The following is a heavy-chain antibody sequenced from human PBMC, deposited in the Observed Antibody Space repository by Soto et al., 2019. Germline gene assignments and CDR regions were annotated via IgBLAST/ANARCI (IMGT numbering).Heavy chain of an antibody. V-gene: IGHV4-61*01. Sequence: PSETLSLTCTVSGGSVSSGSYYWSWIRQHPGKGLEWIGYIYYSGSTNYNPSLKSRVTISVDTSKNQFSLKLSSVTAADTAVYYCASGDYGDYVARDWGQGTPVTVSS. J-gene: IGHJ4*02. CDR2: IYYSGST. D-gene: IGHD4-17*01. CDR3: ASGDYGDYVARD. CDR1: GGSVSSGSYY.